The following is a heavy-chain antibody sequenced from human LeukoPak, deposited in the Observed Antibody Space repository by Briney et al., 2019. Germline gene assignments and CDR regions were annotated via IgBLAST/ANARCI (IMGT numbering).Heavy chain of an antibody. CDR2: IGSTGTDT. V-gene: IGHV3-21*01. CDR3: ARDYLVVPAAMWWFDP. D-gene: IGHD2-2*01. Sequence: PGGSLRLSCAASGFTFDDYGMSWVRQAPGKGLEWVSSIGSTGTDTYYADSVRGRFAVSRDDAKKSLYLQMNSLRAEDTAVYYCARDYLVVPAAMWWFDPRGQGTLVTVSS. CDR1: GFTFDDYG. J-gene: IGHJ5*02.